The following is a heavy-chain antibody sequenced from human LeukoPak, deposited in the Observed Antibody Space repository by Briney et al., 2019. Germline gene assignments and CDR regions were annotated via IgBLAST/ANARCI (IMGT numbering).Heavy chain of an antibody. D-gene: IGHD4-17*01. Sequence: ASVKVSCKASGYTFTGYYMHWVRQAPGQGLEWMGWINPNSGGTNYAQKFQGRVTMTRDTSISTAYMELSRLRSDDTAVYYCARVSAPEYGDYGGTFDYWGQGTLVTVSS. CDR2: INPNSGGT. V-gene: IGHV1-2*02. CDR1: GYTFTGYY. CDR3: ARVSAPEYGDYGGTFDY. J-gene: IGHJ4*02.